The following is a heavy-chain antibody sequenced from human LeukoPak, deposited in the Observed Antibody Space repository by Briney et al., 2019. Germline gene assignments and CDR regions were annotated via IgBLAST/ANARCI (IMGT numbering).Heavy chain of an antibody. Sequence: GGSLRLSCAASGFTFSSYSMNWVRQAPGKGLEWVSSISSSSSYIYYADSVKGRFTISRDNAKNSLYLQMNSLRAEDTALYYCARARYYYDSSDFDYWGQGTLVTVSS. CDR3: ARARYYYDSSDFDY. CDR1: GFTFSSYS. D-gene: IGHD3-22*01. V-gene: IGHV3-21*04. CDR2: ISSSSSYI. J-gene: IGHJ4*02.